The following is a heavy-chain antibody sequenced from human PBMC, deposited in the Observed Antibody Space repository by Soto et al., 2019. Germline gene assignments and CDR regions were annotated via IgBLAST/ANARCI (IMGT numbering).Heavy chain of an antibody. CDR3: ARDRIAARPLGY. Sequence: ASVKVCCKASGYTFTGYYMHWVRQAPGQGLEWMGWINPNSGGTNYAQKFQGRVTMTRDTSISTAYMELSRLRSDDTAVYYCARDRIAARPLGYWGQGTLVTVSS. CDR2: INPNSGGT. CDR1: GYTFTGYY. D-gene: IGHD6-6*01. J-gene: IGHJ4*02. V-gene: IGHV1-2*02.